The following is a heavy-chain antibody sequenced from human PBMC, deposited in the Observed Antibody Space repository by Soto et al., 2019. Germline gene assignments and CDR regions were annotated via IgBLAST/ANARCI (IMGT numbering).Heavy chain of an antibody. Sequence: SETLSLTCTVSGGSIISGGYYWSWIRQHPGKGLEWIGYIYYSGSTYYNPSLKSRVTISVDTSKNQFSLKLSSVTAADTAVYYCARVSIGASSDYYYGMDVWGQGTTVTVSS. D-gene: IGHD2-21*01. CDR2: IYYSGST. J-gene: IGHJ6*02. CDR1: GGSIISGGYY. V-gene: IGHV4-31*03. CDR3: ARVSIGASSDYYYGMDV.